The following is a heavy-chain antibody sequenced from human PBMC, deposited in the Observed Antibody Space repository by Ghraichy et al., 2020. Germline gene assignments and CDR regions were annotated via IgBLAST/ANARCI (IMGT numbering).Heavy chain of an antibody. V-gene: IGHV4-34*01. D-gene: IGHD5-18*01. J-gene: IGHJ4*02. Sequence: IGEINHSGSTNYNPSLKSRVTISVDTSKNQFSLKLSSVTAADTAVYYCARGRLRPKLGYRYGPGYFDYWGQ. CDR3: ARGRLRPKLGYRYGPGYFDY. CDR2: INHSGST.